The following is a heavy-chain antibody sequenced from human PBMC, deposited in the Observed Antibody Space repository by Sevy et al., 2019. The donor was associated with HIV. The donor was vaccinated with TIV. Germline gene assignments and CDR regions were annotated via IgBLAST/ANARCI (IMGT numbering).Heavy chain of an antibody. D-gene: IGHD1-26*01. CDR1: GFTFSDYY. J-gene: IGHJ4*02. CDR3: ARGLVGANLGTDY. CDR2: ISFSSNYT. V-gene: IGHV3-11*06. Sequence: GGSLRLSCSASGFTFSDYYMNWIRQVPGKGLEWISYISFSSNYTMYADSVTGRFTISRDNAKNSLYLQMNSLRAEDTAVYYCARGLVGANLGTDYWGQGSLVTVSS.